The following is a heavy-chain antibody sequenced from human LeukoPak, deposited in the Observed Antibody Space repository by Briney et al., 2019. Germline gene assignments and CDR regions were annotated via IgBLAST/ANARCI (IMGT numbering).Heavy chain of an antibody. CDR1: GFTFSSYG. CDR2: IRYDGSSK. Sequence: GGSLRLSCAASGFTFSSYGMHWVRQAPGKGLEWVAFIRYDGSSKYYADSVKGRFTISRDNSKNTLYLQMNSLRAEDTAVYYCAKDPGTYYYDSSGYSYFDYWGQGTLVTVSS. D-gene: IGHD3-22*01. CDR3: AKDPGTYYYDSSGYSYFDY. J-gene: IGHJ4*02. V-gene: IGHV3-30*02.